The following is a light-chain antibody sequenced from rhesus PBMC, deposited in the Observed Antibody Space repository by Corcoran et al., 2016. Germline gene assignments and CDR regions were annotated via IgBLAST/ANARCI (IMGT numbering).Light chain of an antibody. V-gene: IGKV3-24*04. J-gene: IGKJ2*01. CDR2: GAS. CDR3: LQSSNWPYS. CDR1: QSVSSY. Sequence: EIVMTQSPATLALSPGERATLSCRASQSVSSYVAWSQQKPGHAPTLLIPGASNSATGIPDRFSGSGSGTEVTLTISSLGPEDVGVYFCLQSSNWPYSFGQGTKVEIK.